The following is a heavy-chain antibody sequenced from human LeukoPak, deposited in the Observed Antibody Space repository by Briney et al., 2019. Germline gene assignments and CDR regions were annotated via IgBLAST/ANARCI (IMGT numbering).Heavy chain of an antibody. CDR3: AKVWQLVLDY. J-gene: IGHJ4*02. D-gene: IGHD6-6*01. V-gene: IGHV3-23*01. Sequence: GGSLRLSCAASGFTFSSYAMTWVRQAPGKGLEWVSTISAGGGTIFYAGSVKGRFTISRDNSKNTLYLQMNSPRAEDTAVYYCAKVWQLVLDYWGQGTLVTVSS. CDR1: GFTFSSYA. CDR2: ISAGGGTI.